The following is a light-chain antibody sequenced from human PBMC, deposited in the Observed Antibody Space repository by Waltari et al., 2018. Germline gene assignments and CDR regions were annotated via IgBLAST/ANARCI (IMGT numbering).Light chain of an antibody. Sequence: DIQMTQSPSTLSASVGDRVTITCRASQTINTWLAWYQQKPGQAPYLLIYRTSTLESGVPSRFSGSGSGTEFTLTISSLQPDDFATYYCQQAWTFGQGTKVEIK. V-gene: IGKV1-5*03. J-gene: IGKJ1*01. CDR1: QTINTW. CDR3: QQAWT. CDR2: RTS.